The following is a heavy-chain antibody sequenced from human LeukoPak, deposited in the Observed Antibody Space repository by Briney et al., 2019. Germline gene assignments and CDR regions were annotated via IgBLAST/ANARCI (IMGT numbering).Heavy chain of an antibody. J-gene: IGHJ3*02. D-gene: IGHD4-17*01. CDR3: ARDMWTTGNAFDI. CDR1: GFTFSSYW. CDR2: IKQDGSEK. V-gene: IGHV3-7*01. Sequence: SGGSLRLSCAASGFTFSSYWMSWVRQAPGKGLVWVANIKQDGSEKYYVDSVKGRFTISRDNAKNSLYLQMNSLRAEDTAVYYCARDMWTTGNAFDIWGQGTMVTVSS.